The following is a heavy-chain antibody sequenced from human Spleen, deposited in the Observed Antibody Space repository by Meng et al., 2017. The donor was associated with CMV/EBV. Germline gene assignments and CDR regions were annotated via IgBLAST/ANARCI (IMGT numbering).Heavy chain of an antibody. V-gene: IGHV1-18*01. Sequence: VLCVRSGAQVKNPGASVKVSCKAPVYTFTIYGISWVRQAPGQGLEWMGWISAYNGNTNYAQKLQGRVTMTTDTSTSTAYMELRSLRSDDTDVYYCARDPTYYYDSSGPGLFDYWGQGTLVTVSS. CDR1: VYTFTIYG. CDR2: ISAYNGNT. D-gene: IGHD3-22*01. CDR3: ARDPTYYYDSSGPGLFDY. J-gene: IGHJ4*02.